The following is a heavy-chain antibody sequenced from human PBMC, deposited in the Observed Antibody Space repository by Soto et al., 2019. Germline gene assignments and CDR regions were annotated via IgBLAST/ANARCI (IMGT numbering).Heavy chain of an antibody. D-gene: IGHD6-6*01. CDR2: IIPIFGTA. J-gene: IGHJ6*02. CDR3: ARAPPSSIAARQYYYGMDV. CDR1: GGTFSSYA. V-gene: IGHV1-69*13. Sequence: ASVKVSCKASGGTFSSYAISWVRQAPGQGLEWMGGIIPIFGTANYAQKFQGRVTITADESTSTAYMELSSLRSEDTAVYYCARAPPSSIAARQYYYGMDVWGQGATVTVSS.